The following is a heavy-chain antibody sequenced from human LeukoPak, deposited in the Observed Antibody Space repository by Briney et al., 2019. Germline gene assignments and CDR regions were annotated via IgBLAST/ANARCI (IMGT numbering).Heavy chain of an antibody. V-gene: IGHV4-39*01. CDR3: ARRHYGSGNIDS. CDR2: IYSNGHI. J-gene: IGHJ4*02. CDR1: SDSITSSSYL. D-gene: IGHD3-10*01. Sequence: SETLFLTCSVSSDSITSSSYLWVWVRQPPGKGLEWIGDIYSNGHISYNPSLKSRAAISVDTSKNQFSLNLSSVTAADTAVYYCARRHYGSGNIDSWGQGTLVTVSS.